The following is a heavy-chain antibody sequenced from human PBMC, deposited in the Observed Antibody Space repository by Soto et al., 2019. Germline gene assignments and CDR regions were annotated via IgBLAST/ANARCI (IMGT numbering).Heavy chain of an antibody. D-gene: IGHD3-16*01. CDR3: ASKDKEQGWGDFDL. CDR2: IYYSGST. V-gene: IGHV4-31*03. Sequence: QVQLQESGPGLVKPSQTLSLTCTVSGGSISSGGYYWSWIRQHPGKGLEWIGYIYYSGSTDYNPSLKSRVTRSVDTAKNQCSLKLSSVTAADTAVYYCASKDKEQGWGDFDLWGRGTLVTVSS. J-gene: IGHJ2*01. CDR1: GGSISSGGYY.